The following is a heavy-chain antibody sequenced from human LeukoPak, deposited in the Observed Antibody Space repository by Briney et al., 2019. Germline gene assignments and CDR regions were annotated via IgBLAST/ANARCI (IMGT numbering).Heavy chain of an antibody. CDR1: GFTFSSYS. CDR2: ISSSSSYI. D-gene: IGHD3-9*01. V-gene: IGHV3-21*01. CDR3: ARDVLRYFDSKKGPGD. J-gene: IGHJ4*02. Sequence: GGSLRLSCAASGFTFSSYSMNWVRQAPGKGLEWVSSISSSSSYIYYADSVKGRFTISRDNAKNSLYLQMNSLRAEDTAVYCCARDVLRYFDSKKGPGDWGQGTLVTVSS.